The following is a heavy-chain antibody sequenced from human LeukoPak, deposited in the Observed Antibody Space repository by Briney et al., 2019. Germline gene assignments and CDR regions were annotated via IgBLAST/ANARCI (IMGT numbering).Heavy chain of an antibody. CDR1: GGSISSSSYY. CDR3: ARAGPMIRGPFDP. CDR2: IYYSGST. V-gene: IGHV4-39*01. J-gene: IGHJ5*02. Sequence: SETLSLTCTVSGGSISSSSYYWGWIRQPPGKGLEWIGSIYYSGSTYYNPSLKSRVTISVDTSKNQFSLKLSSVTAADTAVYYCARAGPMIRGPFDPWGQGTLVTVS. D-gene: IGHD3-10*01.